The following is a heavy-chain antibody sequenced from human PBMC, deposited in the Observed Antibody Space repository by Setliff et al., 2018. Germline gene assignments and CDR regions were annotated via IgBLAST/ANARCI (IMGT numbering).Heavy chain of an antibody. CDR2: INPSSGGT. D-gene: IGHD6-6*01. J-gene: IGHJ6*03. Sequence: ASVKVSCKAFRYTFNDYYIHWVRQTPGQGLEWMGRINPSSGGTDDAQNFLGRVTITRDTAISTVYMELSRLTSDDTAVYYCARAEYTSSSLYYYMDVWGKGTTVIVSS. CDR1: RYTFNDYY. V-gene: IGHV1-2*06. CDR3: ARAEYTSSSLYYYMDV.